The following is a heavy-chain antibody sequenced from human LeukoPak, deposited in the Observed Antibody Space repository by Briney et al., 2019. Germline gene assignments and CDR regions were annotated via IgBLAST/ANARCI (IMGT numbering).Heavy chain of an antibody. CDR1: GFTFSSYE. CDR3: ARITVIRVAAMDV. Sequence: GGSLRLSCAASGFTFSSYEMNWVRQAPGKGLEWVSYISSSGSTIYYADSVKGRFTISRDNAKNSLYLQMNSLSSEDTAVYYCARITVIRVAAMDVWGKGTTATISS. V-gene: IGHV3-48*03. CDR2: ISSSGSTI. J-gene: IGHJ6*03. D-gene: IGHD3-10*01.